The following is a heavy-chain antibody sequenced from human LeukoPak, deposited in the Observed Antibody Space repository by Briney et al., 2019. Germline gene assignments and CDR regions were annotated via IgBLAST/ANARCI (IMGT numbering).Heavy chain of an antibody. CDR2: IKQDGSEK. V-gene: IGHV3-7*01. CDR3: ARGGDFWSGYLYYFDY. CDR1: GFTFSDYG. D-gene: IGHD3-3*01. J-gene: IGHJ4*02. Sequence: PGGSLRLSCAASGFTFSDYGMHWVRQAPGKGLEWVANIKQDGSEKYYVDSVKGRFTISRDNAKNSLYLQMNSLRAEDTAVYYCARGGDFWSGYLYYFDYWGQGTLVTVSS.